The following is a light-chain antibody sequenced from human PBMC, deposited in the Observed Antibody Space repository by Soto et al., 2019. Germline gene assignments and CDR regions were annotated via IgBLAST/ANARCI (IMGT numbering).Light chain of an antibody. Sequence: QAVVTQEPSLTVAPGGTVTLTCGSSIGDVTSGHYPYWFQQKPGQAPRTLIYETSKKHSWTTARFSGSLLGGKAALTLSGAQPEDEAEYFGLLSYSGAPYSFGSGTKVTVL. CDR3: LLSYSGAPYS. V-gene: IGLV7-46*01. CDR2: ETS. CDR1: IGDVTSGHY. J-gene: IGLJ1*01.